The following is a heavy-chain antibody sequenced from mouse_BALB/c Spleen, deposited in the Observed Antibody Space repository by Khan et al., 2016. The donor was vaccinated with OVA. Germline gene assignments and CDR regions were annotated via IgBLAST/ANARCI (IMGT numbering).Heavy chain of an antibody. CDR1: GYSITSDYA. CDR3: ARGNYYGYYFDY. Sequence: EVKLEESGPGLLKPSQSLSLTCTVTGYSITSDYAWNWIRQFPGNKLEWMAYISYSGSTSYNPSLKSRISITRDTSKNQFFLQLNSVTTEDTATYYCARGNYYGYYFDYWGQGTTLTVSS. V-gene: IGHV3-2*02. CDR2: ISYSGST. D-gene: IGHD1-1*01. J-gene: IGHJ2*01.